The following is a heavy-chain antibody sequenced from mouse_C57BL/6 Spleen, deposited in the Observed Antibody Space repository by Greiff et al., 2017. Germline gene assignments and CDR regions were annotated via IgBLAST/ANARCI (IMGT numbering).Heavy chain of an antibody. Sequence: QVQLQQPGAELVKPGASVKMSCKASGYTFTSYWITWVKQRPGQGLEWIGDIYPGSGSTNYNEKFKSKATLTVATSSSTAYMQLSSLTSEDSAVYYCATQNYDYDQAMDYWGQGTSVTVSS. V-gene: IGHV1-55*01. CDR3: ATQNYDYDQAMDY. CDR2: IYPGSGST. CDR1: GYTFTSYW. J-gene: IGHJ4*01. D-gene: IGHD2-4*01.